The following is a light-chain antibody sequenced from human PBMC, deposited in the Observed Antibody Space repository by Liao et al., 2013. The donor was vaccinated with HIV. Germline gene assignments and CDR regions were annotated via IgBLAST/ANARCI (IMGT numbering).Light chain of an antibody. CDR2: YNN. CDR1: NIGSKS. CDR3: QVWDSSSDHRGV. V-gene: IGLV3-21*04. J-gene: IGLJ3*02. Sequence: SYELTQPPSVSVAPGDAAKISCGGDNIGSKSVHWYQQRPGQAPVLVISYNNVRPSGIPARFTGFNLGNTATLTISRVEAGDEADYYCQVWDSSSDHRGVFGGGTKLTVL.